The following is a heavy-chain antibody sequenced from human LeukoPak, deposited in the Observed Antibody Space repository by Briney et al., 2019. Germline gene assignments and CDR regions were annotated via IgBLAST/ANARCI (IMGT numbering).Heavy chain of an antibody. CDR3: ARDTYDILTGYYKWAFDI. V-gene: IGHV3-21*06. Sequence: GGSLTLSCAASGFTFSSYTMNWVRQAPGKGLEWVSSISSSSYIYYADSVKGRFTISRDNAKNSLYLQMNSLRAEDTAVYYCARDTYDILTGYYKWAFDIWGQGTMVTVSS. CDR2: ISSSSYI. D-gene: IGHD3-9*01. J-gene: IGHJ3*02. CDR1: GFTFSSYT.